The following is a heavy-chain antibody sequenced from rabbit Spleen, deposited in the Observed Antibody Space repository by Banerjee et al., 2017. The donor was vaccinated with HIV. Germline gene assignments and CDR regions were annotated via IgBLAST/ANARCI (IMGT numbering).Heavy chain of an antibody. J-gene: IGHJ4*01. V-gene: IGHV1S45*01. CDR1: GFSLSGGQY. D-gene: IGHD6-1*01. CDR2: IGAGSGTA. Sequence: QEQLVESGGDLVKPGASLTLTCTASGFSLSGGQYMCWVRQALGKGLEWIGCIGAGSGTAYYASWAKGRFTISKTSSTAVTLQMTSLTAADTATYFCASAYSDVYFNLWGPGTLVTVS. CDR3: ASAYSDVYFNL.